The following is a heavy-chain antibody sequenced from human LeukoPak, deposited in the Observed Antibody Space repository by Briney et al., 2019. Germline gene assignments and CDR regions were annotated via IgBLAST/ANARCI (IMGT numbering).Heavy chain of an antibody. J-gene: IGHJ3*02. V-gene: IGHV3-30*18. Sequence: GGSLRLSCAASGFTFSSYGMHWVRRAPGKGLEWVAVISSDGIHKYHADSVKGRFTISRDNSKNTLYLQMNSLRAEDTAVYYCAKDFKARVSAFDIWGQGTMVTASS. CDR3: AKDFKARVSAFDI. CDR2: ISSDGIHK. D-gene: IGHD2-8*01. CDR1: GFTFSSYG.